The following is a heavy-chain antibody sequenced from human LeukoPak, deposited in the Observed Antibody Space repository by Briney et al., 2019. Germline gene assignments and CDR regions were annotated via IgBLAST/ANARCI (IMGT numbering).Heavy chain of an antibody. CDR3: ARMNGAAFDS. Sequence: GASVKVSCKVSGYSLTELAMHWVRQAPGKGLEWMGGFDPEDGETTYAQKFQGRVTMTTEKSTSTVYMELRSLRSDDTAVYYCARMNGAAFDSWGQGTLVTVSS. V-gene: IGHV1-24*01. CDR1: GYSLTELA. D-gene: IGHD1-1*01. J-gene: IGHJ4*02. CDR2: FDPEDGET.